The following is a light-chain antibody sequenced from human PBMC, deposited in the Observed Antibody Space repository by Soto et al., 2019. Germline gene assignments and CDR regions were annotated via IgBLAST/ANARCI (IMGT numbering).Light chain of an antibody. CDR1: QSLVHSDGIAY. Sequence: DVVMTQSPLSLPVTLGQPASISCRSNQSLVHSDGIAYFSWVQQRPGRSPRRLIYKVSNRDSGVPARFSGSGSGSDCGLKISRVEAEDVGVYYCMQGTHWPITFGQGTRLEIK. J-gene: IGKJ5*01. CDR3: MQGTHWPIT. V-gene: IGKV2-30*02. CDR2: KVS.